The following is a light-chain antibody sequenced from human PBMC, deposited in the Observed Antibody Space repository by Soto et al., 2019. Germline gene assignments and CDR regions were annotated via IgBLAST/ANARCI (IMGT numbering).Light chain of an antibody. J-gene: IGKJ3*01. Sequence: EIVLTQSPGTLSLSPGARAALSCRASQCISADCLVWYQQKPGQAPRLLIYGGSSRATGIPDRFSGSGSGTYFTLTISSLAPEDVAVYYCQHYGSSVFTFGPGTKVDIK. CDR2: GGS. CDR3: QHYGSSVFT. V-gene: IGKV3-20*01. CDR1: QCISADC.